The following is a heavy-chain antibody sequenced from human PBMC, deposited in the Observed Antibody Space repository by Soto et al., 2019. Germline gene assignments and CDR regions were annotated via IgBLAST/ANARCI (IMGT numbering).Heavy chain of an antibody. Sequence: SVKVSCKASGGTFSSYAISWVRQAPGQGLEWMGGIIPIFGTANYAQKFQGRVTITADESTSTAYMELSSLRSEDTAVYYCARVAGRYSSSWYRGNYYGMDVWGQGTTLTVSS. V-gene: IGHV1-69*13. J-gene: IGHJ6*02. D-gene: IGHD6-13*01. CDR3: ARVAGRYSSSWYRGNYYGMDV. CDR2: IIPIFGTA. CDR1: GGTFSSYA.